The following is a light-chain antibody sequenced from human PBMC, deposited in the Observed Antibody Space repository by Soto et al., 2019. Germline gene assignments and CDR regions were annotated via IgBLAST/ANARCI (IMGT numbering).Light chain of an antibody. CDR2: GTY. CDR3: QQYGSSLFT. J-gene: IGKJ3*01. Sequence: DIVLTQSPGTLTLSPGARATLSCRASQSVSSKHLAWDQQKPGQPPRVLIYGTYVRATGVPERFSGGGSGTDFTLTITSLESEYFAVHYCQQYGSSLFTFGPGTKVDF. V-gene: IGKV3-20*01. CDR1: QSVSSKH.